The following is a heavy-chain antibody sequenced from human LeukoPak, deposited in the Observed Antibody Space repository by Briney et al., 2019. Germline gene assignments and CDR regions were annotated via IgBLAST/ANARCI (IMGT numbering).Heavy chain of an antibody. V-gene: IGHV5-51*01. CDR3: ARHPPLDINGGY. CDR2: IYPGDSDT. J-gene: IGHJ4*02. D-gene: IGHD5-12*01. CDR1: GYSFSSYW. Sequence: GESRQISCQGSGYSFSSYWIGWVRQMPGKGLEWMGVIYPGDSDTTYSPSFHGQVTISADKSISTAYLQWNSLRAEDTAVYYCARHPPLDINGGYWGQGTLVTVSS.